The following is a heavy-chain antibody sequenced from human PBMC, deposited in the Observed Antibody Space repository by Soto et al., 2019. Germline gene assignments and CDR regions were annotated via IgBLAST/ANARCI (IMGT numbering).Heavy chain of an antibody. D-gene: IGHD3-3*01. V-gene: IGHV3-30-3*01. CDR3: ARDKIFGVGGDWYKTFDY. CDR1: GFTFSSYA. Sequence: QVQLVESGGGVVQPGRSLRLSCAASGFTFSSYAMHWVRQAPGKGLEWVAVISYDGSNKYYADSVKGRFTISRDNSKNTLYLQMNSLRAEDTAVYYCARDKIFGVGGDWYKTFDYWGQGTLVTVSS. J-gene: IGHJ4*02. CDR2: ISYDGSNK.